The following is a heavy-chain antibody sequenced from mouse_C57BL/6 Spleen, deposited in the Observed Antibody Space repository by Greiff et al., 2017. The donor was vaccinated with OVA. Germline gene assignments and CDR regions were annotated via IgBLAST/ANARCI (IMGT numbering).Heavy chain of an antibody. CDR1: GYTFTSYW. CDR3: ARRYDGYYGEAMDY. D-gene: IGHD2-3*01. Sequence: QVQLQQPGAELVKPGASVKMSCKASGYTFTSYWITWVKQRPGQGLEWIGVIYPGSGSTNYNEKFKSKATLTVDTSSSTAYMQLSSLTSEDSAVYYCARRYDGYYGEAMDYWGQGTSVTVSS. V-gene: IGHV1-55*01. CDR2: IYPGSGST. J-gene: IGHJ4*01.